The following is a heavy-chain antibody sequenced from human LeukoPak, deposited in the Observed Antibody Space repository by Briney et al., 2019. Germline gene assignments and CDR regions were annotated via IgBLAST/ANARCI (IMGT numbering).Heavy chain of an antibody. CDR3: ARARWLQWSGHPSWFDP. Sequence: SETLSLTCTVSGGSISSYYWSWIRQPPGKGLEWIGYIYYSGSTNYNPSLESRVTISVDTSKNQFSLKLSSVTAADTAVYYCARARWLQWSGHPSWFDPWGQGTLVTVSS. J-gene: IGHJ5*02. CDR1: GGSISSYY. V-gene: IGHV4-59*01. D-gene: IGHD5-24*01. CDR2: IYYSGST.